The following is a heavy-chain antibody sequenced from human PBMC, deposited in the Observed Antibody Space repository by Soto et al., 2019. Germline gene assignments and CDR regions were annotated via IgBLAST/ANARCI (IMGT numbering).Heavy chain of an antibody. V-gene: IGHV1-69*01. Sequence: QVQLVQSGAEVKKTGSSVKVSCKTSVGTFSTFGISWVRQAPGQGLECMGGIIPFCGTAEYSQKFEDRITISADESTSTVYMDLRSMTSEETALYYCARTAPMDAGDKYYYDFWGQGALVTVSS. J-gene: IGHJ4*02. D-gene: IGHD3-16*01. CDR1: VGTFSTFG. CDR2: IIPFCGTA. CDR3: ARTAPMDAGDKYYYDF.